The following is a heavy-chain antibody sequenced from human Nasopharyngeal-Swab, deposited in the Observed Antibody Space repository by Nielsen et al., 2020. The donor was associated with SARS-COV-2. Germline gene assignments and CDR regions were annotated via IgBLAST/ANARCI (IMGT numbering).Heavy chain of an antibody. J-gene: IGHJ5*02. CDR3: ARDYYDSSGYYGGFDP. CDR2: IYYSGST. Sequence: WIRQPPGKGLEWIGYIYYSGSTYYNPSLKGRVTISVDTSKNQFSLKLSSVTAADTAVYYCARDYYDSSGYYGGFDPWGQGTLVTVSS. D-gene: IGHD3-22*01. V-gene: IGHV4-30-4*01.